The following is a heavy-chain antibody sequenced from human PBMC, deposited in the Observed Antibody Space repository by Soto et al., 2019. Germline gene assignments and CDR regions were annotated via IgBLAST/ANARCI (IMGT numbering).Heavy chain of an antibody. D-gene: IGHD1-26*01. J-gene: IGHJ4*02. Sequence: QPGGSLRLSCAASGFTFSSYTMRWVRQAPGKGLEWVSTISGSGGDTYYADSVKGRFTISRDNSKNTLYLQMNSLLAEDTAIYYCARHPRSPYYDYWGQGTLVTVSS. CDR1: GFTFSSYT. V-gene: IGHV3-23*01. CDR3: ARHPRSPYYDY. CDR2: ISGSGGDT.